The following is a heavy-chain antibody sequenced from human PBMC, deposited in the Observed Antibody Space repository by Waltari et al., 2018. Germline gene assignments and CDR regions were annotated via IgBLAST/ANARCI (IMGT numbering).Heavy chain of an antibody. CDR2: IYSDGRT. CDR3: VSLGGRDRGH. D-gene: IGHD3-16*01. V-gene: IGHV3-53*01. Sequence: EVQVVESGGDLIQPGGSLRLSCAASGFTVSSNSMSWVRQAPGKGLEWVSIIYSDGRTYYGDSVKGRFSISRDNSKNTLYLEMNSLRGEDTAVYHCVSLGGRDRGHWGQGTLVTVSS. CDR1: GFTVSSNS. J-gene: IGHJ4*02.